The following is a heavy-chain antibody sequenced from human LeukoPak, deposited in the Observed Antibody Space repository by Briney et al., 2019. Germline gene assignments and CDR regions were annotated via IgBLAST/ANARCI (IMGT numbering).Heavy chain of an antibody. CDR2: INHSGST. CDR3: ATHRPPLYDSSPDDAFDI. Sequence: EPSETLSLTCAVYGGSFSGYYWSWIRQPPGKGLEWIGEINHSGSTNYNPSLKSRVTISVDTSKNQFSLKLSSVTAADTAVYYCATHRPPLYDSSPDDAFDIWGQGTMVTVSS. J-gene: IGHJ3*02. D-gene: IGHD3-22*01. V-gene: IGHV4-34*01. CDR1: GGSFSGYY.